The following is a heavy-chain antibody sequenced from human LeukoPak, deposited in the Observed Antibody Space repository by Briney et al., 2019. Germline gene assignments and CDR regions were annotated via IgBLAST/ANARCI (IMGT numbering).Heavy chain of an antibody. CDR1: GGSISSYY. CDR3: ARHITIFGVVANNWFDR. J-gene: IGHJ5*02. D-gene: IGHD3-3*01. V-gene: IGHV4-59*08. CDR2: IYYSGST. Sequence: SETLSLTCTVSGGSISSYYWSWIRQPPRKGLEWIGYIYYSGSTNYNPSLQSRVTISVDTSKNQFSLKLSSVTAADTAVYYCARHITIFGVVANNWFDRWGQGTLVTVCS.